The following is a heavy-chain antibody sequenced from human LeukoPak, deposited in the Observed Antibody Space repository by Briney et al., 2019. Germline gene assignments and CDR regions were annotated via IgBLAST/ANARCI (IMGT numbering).Heavy chain of an antibody. V-gene: IGHV1-2*02. CDR1: GYTFTAYY. D-gene: IGHD3-10*01. Sequence: ASVKVSCKASGYTFTAYYMHWVRQAPGQGLEWMGWISPNSGGTNYAQKFQGRVTMTRDTSISTAYMELSRLRSDDTAVYYCARDRTSMVRPRGWFDPWGQGTLVTVSS. J-gene: IGHJ5*02. CDR2: ISPNSGGT. CDR3: ARDRTSMVRPRGWFDP.